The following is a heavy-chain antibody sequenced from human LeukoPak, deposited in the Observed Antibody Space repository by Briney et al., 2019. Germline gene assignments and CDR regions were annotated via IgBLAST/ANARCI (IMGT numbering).Heavy chain of an antibody. V-gene: IGHV3-7*03. J-gene: IGHJ4*02. CDR1: GFTFSSYW. CDR2: IKQDGSEK. Sequence: PGGSLRLSCAASGFTFSSYWMSWVRQAPGKGLEWVANIKQDGSEKYCVDSVKGRFTISRDNAKNSLYLQMNSLRAEDTAVYYCARDREIVVVPAAIGYWGQGTLVTVSS. D-gene: IGHD2-2*01. CDR3: ARDREIVVVPAAIGY.